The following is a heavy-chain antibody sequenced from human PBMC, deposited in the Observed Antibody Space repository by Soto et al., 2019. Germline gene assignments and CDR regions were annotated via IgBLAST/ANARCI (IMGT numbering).Heavy chain of an antibody. Sequence: QVQLVQSGAEVKKPGSSVKVSCKASGGTFSSYTISWVRQAPGQGLEWMGRIIPILGIANYAQKFQGRVTITADKSTSTAYMELSSLRSEATAVYYCASTAAMGIYYYYGMDVWGQGTTVTVSS. CDR1: GGTFSSYT. J-gene: IGHJ6*02. D-gene: IGHD5-18*01. V-gene: IGHV1-69*02. CDR2: IIPILGIA. CDR3: ASTAAMGIYYYYGMDV.